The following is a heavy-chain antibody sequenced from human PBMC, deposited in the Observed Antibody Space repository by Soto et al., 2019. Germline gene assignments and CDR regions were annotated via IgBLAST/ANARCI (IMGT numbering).Heavy chain of an antibody. Sequence: EVQLVESGGGLVQPGGSLRLSCAASGFTVSSNYMSWVRQAPGKGLEWVSVIYSGGSTYYADSVKGRFTISRDNSENTLYLQMNSLRAEDTAVYYCARTGSGGTCSFDYWGQGTLVTVSS. J-gene: IGHJ4*02. D-gene: IGHD2-15*01. CDR3: ARTGSGGTCSFDY. CDR2: IYSGGST. CDR1: GFTVSSNY. V-gene: IGHV3-66*01.